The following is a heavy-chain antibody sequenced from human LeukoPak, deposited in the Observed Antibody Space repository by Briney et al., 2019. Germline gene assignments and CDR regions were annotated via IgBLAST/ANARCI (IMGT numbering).Heavy chain of an antibody. D-gene: IGHD3-22*01. J-gene: IGHJ5*02. CDR2: IYHSGST. CDR3: ARALNYDSSGYPGA. V-gene: IGHV4-4*02. CDR1: GGSISSSNW. Sequence: SETLSLTCAVSGGSISSSNWWSWVRQPPGKGLEWIGEIYHSGSTNYNPSLKSRVTISVDKSKNQVSLKLSSVTAAATAVYYCARALNYDSSGYPGAWGQGTLVTVSS.